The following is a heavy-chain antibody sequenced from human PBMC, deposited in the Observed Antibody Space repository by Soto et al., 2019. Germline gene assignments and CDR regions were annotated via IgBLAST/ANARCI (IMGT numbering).Heavy chain of an antibody. CDR1: GFTFSTYS. D-gene: IGHD1-7*01. CDR2: ISSDSSYI. Sequence: EVQLVESGGGLIQPGGSLRLSCAASGFTFSTYSLNWVRQAPGKGLEWVSSISSDSSYIYYADSVKGRFTISRDNAKDSLYLQMNSLRAEDTAVYYCTRKLTGTNPLDYWGQGTLVTVSS. CDR3: TRKLTGTNPLDY. V-gene: IGHV3-21*01. J-gene: IGHJ4*02.